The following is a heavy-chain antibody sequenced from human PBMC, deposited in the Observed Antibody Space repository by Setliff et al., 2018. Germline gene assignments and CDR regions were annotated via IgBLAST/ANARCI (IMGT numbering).Heavy chain of an antibody. CDR2: SGRSASDV. J-gene: IGHJ5*02. CDR3: ARDRGAARPWVWFDP. Sequence: GSLRLSCAASGFFFSSYAMNWVRQAAGKGLEWVASSGRSASDVYYADSVKGRFTISRDNAKNSLYLQMNSLRAEDTAVYYCARDRGAARPWVWFDPWGQGTLVTVSS. D-gene: IGHD6-6*01. CDR1: GFFFSSYA. V-gene: IGHV3-21*01.